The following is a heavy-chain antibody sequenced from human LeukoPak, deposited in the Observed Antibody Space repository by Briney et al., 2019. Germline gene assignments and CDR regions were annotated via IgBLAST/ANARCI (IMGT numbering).Heavy chain of an antibody. CDR1: GFTFSSYA. CDR2: IYASGENT. D-gene: IGHD1-26*01. Sequence: GGSLRLSCAASGFTFSSYAMTWVRQAPGKGLEWASGIYASGENTYYADSVKGRFTISRDNSKNTLYLQMNSPRGEDTAVYYCVRGLRELPYWGQGTLVTVSS. V-gene: IGHV3-23*01. J-gene: IGHJ4*02. CDR3: VRGLRELPY.